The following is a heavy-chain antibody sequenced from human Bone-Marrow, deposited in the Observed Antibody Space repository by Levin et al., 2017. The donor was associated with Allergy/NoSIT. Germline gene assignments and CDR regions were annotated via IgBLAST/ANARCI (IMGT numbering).Heavy chain of an antibody. Sequence: GSLRLSCAVYGGSFSGYYWSWIRQPPGKGLEWIGEINHSGSTNYNPSLKSRVTISVDTSKNQFSLKLSSVTAADTAVYYCARGLVWYSSGWYDYWGQGTLVTVSS. CDR2: INHSGST. CDR3: ARGLVWYSSGWYDY. J-gene: IGHJ4*02. CDR1: GGSFSGYY. D-gene: IGHD6-19*01. V-gene: IGHV4-34*01.